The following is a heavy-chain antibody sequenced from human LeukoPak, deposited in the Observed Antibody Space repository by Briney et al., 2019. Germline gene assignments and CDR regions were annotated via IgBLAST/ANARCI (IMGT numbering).Heavy chain of an antibody. J-gene: IGHJ3*02. CDR2: IYPGDSDT. D-gene: IGHD1-26*01. CDR3: ARTIVGPPTLHI. CDR1: GYTFTSYW. Sequence: GESLMISCKASGYTFTSYWIGWVRQMPGKGLEWMAVIYPGDSDTRYSPSFQGQVTISADKSISTAYLQWSSLKASDTAMYYCARTIVGPPTLHIWGQGTMVTVSS. V-gene: IGHV5-51*01.